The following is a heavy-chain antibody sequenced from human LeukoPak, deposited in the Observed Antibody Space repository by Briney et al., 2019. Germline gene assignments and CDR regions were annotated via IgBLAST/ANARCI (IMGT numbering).Heavy chain of an antibody. CDR2: ISGSGGST. Sequence: GGSLRLSCAASGFTFSSYAMSWVRQAPGKGLEWVSAISGSGGSTYYADSVKGRFTISRDNAKNSLYLQMNSLRAEDTAVYYCARDSHYDFWSGYYSTWPLGYWGQGTLVTVSS. CDR3: ARDSHYDFWSGYYSTWPLGY. CDR1: GFTFSSYA. J-gene: IGHJ4*02. V-gene: IGHV3-23*01. D-gene: IGHD3-3*01.